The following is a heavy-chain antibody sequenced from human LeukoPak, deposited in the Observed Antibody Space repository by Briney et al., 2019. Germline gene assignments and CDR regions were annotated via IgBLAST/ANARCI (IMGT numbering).Heavy chain of an antibody. CDR1: GFTFSSYG. V-gene: IGHV3-33*01. D-gene: IGHD2-15*01. J-gene: IGHJ4*02. Sequence: GRSLRLSCVASGFTFSSYGTHWVRQAPGKGLEWVAVIWDDGSNKYYVDSVKGRFTISRDNSKSTLYLQMNSLRAEDTAVYYCARVYCSGGSCYGPFDYWGQGTLVTVSS. CDR2: IWDDGSNK. CDR3: ARVYCSGGSCYGPFDY.